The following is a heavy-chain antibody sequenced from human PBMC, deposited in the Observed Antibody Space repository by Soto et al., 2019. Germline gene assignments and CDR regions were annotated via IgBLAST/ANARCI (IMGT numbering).Heavy chain of an antibody. CDR3: ARAPGGVIDHFDY. D-gene: IGHD3-16*02. CDR1: GGSISSYY. J-gene: IGHJ4*02. V-gene: IGHV4-59*01. Sequence: KPSETLSLTCTVSGGSISSYYWSWIRQPPGKGLEWIGYIYYSGSTNYNPSLKSRVTISVDTSKNQFSLKLSSVTAADTAVYYCARAPGGVIDHFDYWGQGTLVTVSS. CDR2: IYYSGST.